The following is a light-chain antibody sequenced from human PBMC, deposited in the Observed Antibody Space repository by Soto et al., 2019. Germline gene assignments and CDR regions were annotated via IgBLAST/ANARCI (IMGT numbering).Light chain of an antibody. Sequence: EIVLTQSPGTLSLSPGERATLSCRASQSVSSSFLAWYQQKVGQAPRLLIYGASSRATGITDRFSGSGSGTAFTLTIRRLEPEDFAVYYCQQYGSSPRAFGQGTRLEIK. CDR2: GAS. CDR1: QSVSSSF. J-gene: IGKJ5*01. V-gene: IGKV3-20*01. CDR3: QQYGSSPRA.